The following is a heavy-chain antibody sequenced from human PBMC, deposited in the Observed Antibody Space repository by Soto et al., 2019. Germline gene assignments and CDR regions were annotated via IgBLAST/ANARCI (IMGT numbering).Heavy chain of an antibody. J-gene: IGHJ4*02. CDR3: ARARYCGGDCSTNLALDY. D-gene: IGHD2-21*02. V-gene: IGHV3-21*01. Sequence: GGSLRLSCAASGFTFSSYSMNWVRQAPGKWLEWVSSISSSSSYIYYADSVKGRFTISRDNAKNSLYLQMNSLRAEDTAVYYCARARYCGGDCSTNLALDYWGQGXLVTVYS. CDR2: ISSSSSYI. CDR1: GFTFSSYS.